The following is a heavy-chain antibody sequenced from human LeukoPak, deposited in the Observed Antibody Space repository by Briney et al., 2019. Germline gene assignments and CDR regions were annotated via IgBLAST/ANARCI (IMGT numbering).Heavy chain of an antibody. D-gene: IGHD2-2*01. CDR2: ISSSSSYI. V-gene: IGHV3-21*01. Sequence: GGSLRLSCAASGFTFSSYSMNWVRQAPGKGLEWVSSISSSSSYIYYADSVKGRFTISRDNAKNSLYLQMNSLRAEDTAVYYCARSSAFLGYCSSTSCPDAFDIWGQGTMVTVSS. J-gene: IGHJ3*02. CDR3: ARSSAFLGYCSSTSCPDAFDI. CDR1: GFTFSSYS.